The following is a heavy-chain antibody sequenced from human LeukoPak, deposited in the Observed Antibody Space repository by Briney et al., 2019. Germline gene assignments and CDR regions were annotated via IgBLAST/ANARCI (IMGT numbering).Heavy chain of an antibody. CDR2: IYSDGGTT. V-gene: IGHV3-74*01. J-gene: IGHJ4*02. CDR1: GFTFSGYW. D-gene: IGHD2-15*01. CDR3: ARASRLGYCSGGSCYNC. Sequence: PGGSLRLSCAASGFTFSGYWMHWVRQPPGKGLVWVSRIYSDGGTTTYADSVKGRCAISRDNAKNSLYPQMNSLRAEDTAVYYCARASRLGYCSGGSCYNCWGQGTLVTVSS.